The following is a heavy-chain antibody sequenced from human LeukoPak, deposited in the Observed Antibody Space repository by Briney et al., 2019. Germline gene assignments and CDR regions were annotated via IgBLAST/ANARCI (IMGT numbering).Heavy chain of an antibody. CDR2: IHYSDNSV. D-gene: IGHD2-21*02. J-gene: IGHJ2*01. V-gene: IGHV3-21*01. CDR3: ARYGSAVTGIHWYFDL. Sequence: GGYLRLSCAASGFTFSSYSMNWVRQAPGKGLEWVSSIHYSDNSVYYADSVKGRFTISRDNAKSSLFLQMNSLRVEDTAVYYCARYGSAVTGIHWYFDLWGRGTLVTVSS. CDR1: GFTFSSYS.